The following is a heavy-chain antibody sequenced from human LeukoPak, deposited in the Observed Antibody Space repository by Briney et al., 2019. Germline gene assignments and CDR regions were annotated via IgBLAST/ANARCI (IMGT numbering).Heavy chain of an antibody. Sequence: GGSLRLSCAASGFTFSSYAMHWGRQAPGKGLEWVAVISYDGSNKYYADSVKGRFTISRDNSKNTLYLQMNSLRAEDTAVYYCARWGGQYDFWSGYYSFDYWGQGTLVTVSS. CDR3: ARWGGQYDFWSGYYSFDY. CDR2: ISYDGSNK. CDR1: GFTFSSYA. V-gene: IGHV3-30*04. D-gene: IGHD3-3*01. J-gene: IGHJ4*02.